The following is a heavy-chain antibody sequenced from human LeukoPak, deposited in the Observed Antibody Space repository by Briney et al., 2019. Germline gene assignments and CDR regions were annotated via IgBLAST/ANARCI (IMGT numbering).Heavy chain of an antibody. CDR3: ARKLLVPRETFDP. CDR2: INPNDGRT. V-gene: IGHV1-46*01. CDR1: GYGFSIYY. D-gene: IGHD2-2*01. Sequence: GAPVKVSCKASGYGFSIYYMHWVRQAPGEGLEWMGMINPNDGRTTYAQKFQGRVTITRDTSASTAYMELSSLRSEDTAVYYCARKLLVPRETFDPWGQGTLVTVSS. J-gene: IGHJ5*02.